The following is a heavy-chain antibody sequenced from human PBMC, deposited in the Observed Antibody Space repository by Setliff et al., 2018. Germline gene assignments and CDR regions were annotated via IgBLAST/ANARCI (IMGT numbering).Heavy chain of an antibody. V-gene: IGHV4-61*09. D-gene: IGHD3-10*01. Sequence: SETLSLTCTVSGGSISSGSYYWSWIRQPAGKGLEWIGHIYTSGSTNYNPSLKSRVTISVDTSKNQFSLKLSSVTAADTAVYYCARAGLLWFGDLYYFDYWGQGTLVTVSS. J-gene: IGHJ4*02. CDR3: ARAGLLWFGDLYYFDY. CDR2: IYTSGST. CDR1: GGSISSGSYY.